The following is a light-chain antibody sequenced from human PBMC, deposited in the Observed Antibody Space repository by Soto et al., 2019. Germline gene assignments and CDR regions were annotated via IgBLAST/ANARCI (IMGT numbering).Light chain of an antibody. CDR1: QAISSSY. J-gene: IGKJ1*01. Sequence: EFVLTQSPGTLALSPGERASLSFRARQAISSSYLTRYQQKPGQSPRLRIFGAPSRAAGIPDRFSGSGSGTDFTLTISRLEAEDLAVYYCQQYGSSRPWTFGQGTKLDIK. CDR3: QQYGSSRPWT. V-gene: IGKV3-20*01. CDR2: GAP.